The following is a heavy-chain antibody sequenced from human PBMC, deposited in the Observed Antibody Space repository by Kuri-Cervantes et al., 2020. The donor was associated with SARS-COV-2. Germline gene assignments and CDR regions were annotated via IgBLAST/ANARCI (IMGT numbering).Heavy chain of an antibody. CDR3: ALGYWRSGYPRYYYYMDV. V-gene: IGHV1-2*02. J-gene: IGHJ6*03. D-gene: IGHD3-22*01. Sequence: AAVQVSCKASGYTFIGYYMHWVRQAPGQGLEWMGWINPNSGGTNYAQKFQGRVTMTRDTSTNTAFMELSSLRSEDTAVYYCALGYWRSGYPRYYYYMDVWGKGTTVTVSS. CDR2: INPNSGGT. CDR1: GYTFIGYY.